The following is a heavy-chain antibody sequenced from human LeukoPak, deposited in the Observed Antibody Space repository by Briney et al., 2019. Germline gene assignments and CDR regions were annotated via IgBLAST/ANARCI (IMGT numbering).Heavy chain of an antibody. Sequence: SETLSLTCTVSGGSISSSTYYWGWIRQPPGKGLEWIGTIYYNGNTYYNPSLGSRVTISVDTSKNQFSLKLSSVTAADTAVYYCARHEVRGTRSFDYWGQGALVTVSS. CDR1: GGSISSSTYY. CDR3: ARHEVRGTRSFDY. D-gene: IGHD3-10*01. J-gene: IGHJ4*02. CDR2: IYYNGNT. V-gene: IGHV4-39*01.